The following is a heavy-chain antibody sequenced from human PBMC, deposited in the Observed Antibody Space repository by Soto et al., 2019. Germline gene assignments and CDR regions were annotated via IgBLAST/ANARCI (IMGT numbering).Heavy chain of an antibody. V-gene: IGHV1-3*01. Sequence: GASVKVSCKASGYTFTIYAMHCVLQAPVQRLEWMGCINAGNGNTKYSQKFQGRVTITRDTSASTAYMELSSLRSEDTAVYYCARDRGIIAARSLNLYFDLWGRGTLVTVSS. CDR3: ARDRGIIAARSLNLYFDL. J-gene: IGHJ2*01. CDR2: INAGNGNT. D-gene: IGHD6-6*01. CDR1: GYTFTIYA.